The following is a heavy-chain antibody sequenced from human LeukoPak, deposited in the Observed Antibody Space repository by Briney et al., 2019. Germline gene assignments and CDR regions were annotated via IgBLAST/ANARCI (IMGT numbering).Heavy chain of an antibody. Sequence: PGGSLRLSCAASGFSFSNSGMHWVRQSPGKGLECVAIVSYDGSAKYYADSVKGRFTISRDNAKNSLYLQMNSLRAEDTAVYYCTLSGYWGQGTLVTVSS. CDR3: TLSGY. V-gene: IGHV3-30*12. J-gene: IGHJ4*02. D-gene: IGHD2-15*01. CDR2: VSYDGSAK. CDR1: GFSFSNSG.